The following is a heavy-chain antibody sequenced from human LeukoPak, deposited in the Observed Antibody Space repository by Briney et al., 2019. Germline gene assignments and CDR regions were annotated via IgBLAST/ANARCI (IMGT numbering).Heavy chain of an antibody. V-gene: IGHV3-73*01. Sequence: PGGSLRLSCAASGFTFSGSAMHWVRQASGKGLEWVGRIRSKANSYATLYAASVKGRFTISRDDSKNTAYLQMNSLKTEDTAVYYCTRDRSLRYFDWLLLPGYYYYYMDVWGKGTTVTISS. D-gene: IGHD3-9*01. CDR2: IRSKANSYAT. CDR3: TRDRSLRYFDWLLLPGYYYYYMDV. CDR1: GFTFSGSA. J-gene: IGHJ6*03.